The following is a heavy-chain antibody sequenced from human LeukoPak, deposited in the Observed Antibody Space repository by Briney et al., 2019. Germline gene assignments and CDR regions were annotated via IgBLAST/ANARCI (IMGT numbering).Heavy chain of an antibody. Sequence: GGSLRLSCAASGFTFSSYSMNWARQAPGKGLEWVSSISSSSYIYYADSVKGRFTISRDNAKNSLYLQMNSLRAEDTAVYYCARVRSSGWYHDYWGQGTLVTVSS. V-gene: IGHV3-21*01. D-gene: IGHD6-19*01. CDR1: GFTFSSYS. CDR3: ARVRSSGWYHDY. CDR2: ISSSSYI. J-gene: IGHJ4*02.